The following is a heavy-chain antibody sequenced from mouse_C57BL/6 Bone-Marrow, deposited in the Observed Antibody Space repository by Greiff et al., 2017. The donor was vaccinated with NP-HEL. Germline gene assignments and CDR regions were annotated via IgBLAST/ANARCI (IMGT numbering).Heavy chain of an antibody. D-gene: IGHD1-1*01. CDR3: ARHVYYYGSRYFDV. J-gene: IGHJ1*03. CDR2: INPNYGPT. CDR1: GYSFTDYN. Sequence: VQLQQSGPELVKPGASVKISCKASGYSFTDYNMNWVKQSNGKSLEWIGVINPNYGPTSYNQKFKGKATLTVDQSSSTAYMQLNSRTSEDSAVYYCARHVYYYGSRYFDVWGTGTTVTVSS. V-gene: IGHV1-39*01.